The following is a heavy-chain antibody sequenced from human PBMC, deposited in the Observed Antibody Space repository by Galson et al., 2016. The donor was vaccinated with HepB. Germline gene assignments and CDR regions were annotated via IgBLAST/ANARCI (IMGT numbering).Heavy chain of an antibody. V-gene: IGHV3-23*01. CDR3: AKERLVRRIFDH. CDR1: GFVFSNFG. J-gene: IGHJ4*02. Sequence: SLRLSCAASGFVFSNFGLSWVRQAPGKGLEWVASISTRRTTYYSDSVLGRFTISRDNSNNTLYLQMNGLRAEDTAVYYCAKERLVRRIFDHWGQGTLLTVSS. D-gene: IGHD1-1*01. CDR2: ISTRRTT.